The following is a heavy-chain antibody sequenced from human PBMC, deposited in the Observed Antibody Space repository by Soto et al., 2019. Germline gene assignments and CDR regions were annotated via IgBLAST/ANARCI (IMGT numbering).Heavy chain of an antibody. V-gene: IGHV3-21*01. J-gene: IGHJ3*02. D-gene: IGHD2-15*01. CDR3: ARARVVFTPGAFDI. CDR1: GFTFSSYS. CDR2: ISSSSSYI. Sequence: GGSLRLSCAASGFTFSSYSMNWVRQAPGKGLEWVSSISSSSSYIYYADSVKGRFTISRDNAKNSLYLQMNSLRAEDTAVYYCARARVVFTPGAFDIWGQGTMVTVS.